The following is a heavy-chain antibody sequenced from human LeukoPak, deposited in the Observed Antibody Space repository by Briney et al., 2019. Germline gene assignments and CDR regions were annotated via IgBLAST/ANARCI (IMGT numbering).Heavy chain of an antibody. CDR1: GFTVSSYY. V-gene: IGHV3-53*01. D-gene: IGHD4-17*01. CDR3: ARGEDYRDYFDY. J-gene: IGHJ4*02. Sequence: GGSLRLSCAASGFTVSSYYMSWVRHAPGKGLEWVSTIYSGFSTYYTDAVKGRFTISRDNSKNTLFLQMNGLRAEDTAVYYCARGEDYRDYFDYWGQGTLVTVSS. CDR2: IYSGFST.